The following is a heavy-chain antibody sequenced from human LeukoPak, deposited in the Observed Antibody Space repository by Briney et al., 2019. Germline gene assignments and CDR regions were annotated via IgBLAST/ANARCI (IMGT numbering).Heavy chain of an antibody. CDR1: GGSISSSSYY. CDR3: AKEQWLVLDAFDV. Sequence: SETLSLTCTVSGGSISSSSYYWGWIRQPPGKGLEWIGSIYYSGSTYYNPSLKSRVTISVDTSKNQFSLKLSSVTAADTAVYYCAKEQWLVLDAFDVWGQGTMVTVSS. V-gene: IGHV4-39*07. J-gene: IGHJ3*01. CDR2: IYYSGST. D-gene: IGHD6-19*01.